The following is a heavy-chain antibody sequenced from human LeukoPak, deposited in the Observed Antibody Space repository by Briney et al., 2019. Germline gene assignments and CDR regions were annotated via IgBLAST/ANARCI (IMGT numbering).Heavy chain of an antibody. Sequence: ASVKVSCKASGGTFSSYAISWVRQAPGQGLEWMGWMNPNSGNTGYAQKFQGRVTITRNTSISTAYMELSSLRSEDTAVYYCARVLWSGYSHYFDYWGQGTLVTVSS. V-gene: IGHV1-8*03. CDR2: MNPNSGNT. D-gene: IGHD3-3*01. J-gene: IGHJ4*02. CDR3: ARVLWSGYSHYFDY. CDR1: GGTFSSYA.